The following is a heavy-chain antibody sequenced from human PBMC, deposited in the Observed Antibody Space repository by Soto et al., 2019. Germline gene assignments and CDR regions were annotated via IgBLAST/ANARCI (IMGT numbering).Heavy chain of an antibody. V-gene: IGHV1-69*02. J-gene: IGHJ4*02. CDR2: IIPILGIA. D-gene: IGHD3-10*01. CDR3: ATRTDYYGSGSYYF. Sequence: QVQLVQSGAGVKKPGSSVKVSCKASGGTFSSYTISWVRQAPGQGLEWMGRIIPILGIANYAQKFQGRVTITADKSTSTAYMELSSLRSEDTAVYYCATRTDYYGSGSYYFWGQGTLVTVSS. CDR1: GGTFSSYT.